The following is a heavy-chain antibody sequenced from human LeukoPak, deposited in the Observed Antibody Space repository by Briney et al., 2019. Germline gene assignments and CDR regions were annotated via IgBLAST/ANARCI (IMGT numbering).Heavy chain of an antibody. J-gene: IGHJ3*02. Sequence: GGSLRLSCAASGFTFSSYAMHWVRQAPGKGLEYVSAISSNGGSTYYANSVKGRFTISRDNSKNTLYLQMNSLRAEDTAVYYCAKEPNDAFDIWGQGTMVTVSS. V-gene: IGHV3-64*01. CDR3: AKEPNDAFDI. CDR1: GFTFSSYA. CDR2: ISSNGGST.